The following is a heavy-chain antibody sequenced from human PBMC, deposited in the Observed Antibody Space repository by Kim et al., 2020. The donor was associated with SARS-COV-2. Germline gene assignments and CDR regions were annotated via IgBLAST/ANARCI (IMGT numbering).Heavy chain of an antibody. J-gene: IGHJ4*02. CDR3: AKSGHHSGTYYRTDY. CDR1: GFTFTGHA. CDR2: ISGRDSST. V-gene: IGHV3-23*01. Sequence: GGSLRLSCAASGFTFTGHAMSWVRQAPGKGLEWVSGISGRDSSTYYADSVKGRFTISRDNSKNTLYLQMNSLRVEDTAVYYCAKSGHHSGTYYRTDYWGQGTLVTVSS. D-gene: IGHD1-26*01.